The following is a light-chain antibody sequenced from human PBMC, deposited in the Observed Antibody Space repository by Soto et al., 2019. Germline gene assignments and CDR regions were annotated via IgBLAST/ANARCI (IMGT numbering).Light chain of an antibody. J-gene: IGLJ2*01. Sequence: QSVLTQPASVSGSPGQSITISCTGTSSDVGGYNDVSWYQQHPGKAPELMIYEVSNRPSGVSNRFSGSKSGNTASLTISGLQAEDEADYYCSSYTSSSTSVVFGGGTKLTVL. CDR1: SSDVGGYND. CDR2: EVS. V-gene: IGLV2-14*01. CDR3: SSYTSSSTSVV.